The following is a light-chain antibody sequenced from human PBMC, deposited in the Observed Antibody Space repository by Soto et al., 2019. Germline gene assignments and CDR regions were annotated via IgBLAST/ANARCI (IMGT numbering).Light chain of an antibody. V-gene: IGLV1-40*01. Sequence: QSVLTQPPSVSGAPGRGVTISCTGSSSNIGAGYDVHWYQQLPGTAPKLLIYDNSNRPSGVPNRFSGSKSGNTASLTISGLQAEDEADYYCSSYTSSSTLLYVFGTGTKVTVL. CDR3: SSYTSSSTLLYV. CDR1: SSNIGAGYD. J-gene: IGLJ1*01. CDR2: DNS.